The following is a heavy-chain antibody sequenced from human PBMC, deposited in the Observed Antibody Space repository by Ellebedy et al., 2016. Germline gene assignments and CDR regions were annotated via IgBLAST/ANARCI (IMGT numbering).Heavy chain of an antibody. V-gene: IGHV4-34*01. Sequence: GSLRLXXAVYGGSFSGYYWSWIRQPPGKGLEWIGEINHSGSTNYNPSLRSRVTISVDTSKNQFSLKLSSVTAADTAVYYCARGPFWDDYWGQGTLVTVSS. CDR3: ARGPFWDDY. CDR2: INHSGST. D-gene: IGHD1-26*01. J-gene: IGHJ4*02. CDR1: GGSFSGYY.